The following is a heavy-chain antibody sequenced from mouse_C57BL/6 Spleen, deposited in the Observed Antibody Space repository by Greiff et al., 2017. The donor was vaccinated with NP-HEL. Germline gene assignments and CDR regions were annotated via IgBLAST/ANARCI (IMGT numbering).Heavy chain of an antibody. D-gene: IGHD1-1*01. Sequence: QVQLKESGAELVRPGTSVKVSCKASGYAFTNYLIEWVKQRPGQGLEWIGVINPGSGGTNYNEKFKGKATLTADKSSSTAYMQLSSLTSEDSAVYFCARCHYYGSSYYYFDYWGQGTTLTVSS. CDR1: GYAFTNYL. CDR3: ARCHYYGSSYYYFDY. V-gene: IGHV1-54*01. J-gene: IGHJ2*01. CDR2: INPGSGGT.